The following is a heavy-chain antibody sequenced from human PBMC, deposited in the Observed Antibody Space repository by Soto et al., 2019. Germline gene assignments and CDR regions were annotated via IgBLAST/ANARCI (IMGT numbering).Heavy chain of an antibody. V-gene: IGHV4-4*02. Sequence: QVQLQESGPGLVRPSGTLSLTCAVSGGSISSDNWWGWVRQPPGKGLEWIGEIYHTGITNYNPSLKSRVITSVDKSKTQFSLRFTSVTAADTAVFYCARFGSPSLLLGELAPYYFDYWGQGILVTVSS. CDR2: IYHTGIT. CDR3: ARFGSPSLLLGELAPYYFDY. J-gene: IGHJ4*02. D-gene: IGHD3-16*01. CDR1: GGSISSDNW.